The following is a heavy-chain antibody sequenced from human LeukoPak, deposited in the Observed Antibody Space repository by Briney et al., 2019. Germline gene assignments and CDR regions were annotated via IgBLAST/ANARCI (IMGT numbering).Heavy chain of an antibody. D-gene: IGHD2-15*01. J-gene: IGHJ4*02. V-gene: IGHV3-48*03. CDR3: ASLPVAATREFDY. CDR1: GFTFSSYE. Sequence: TGGSLRLSCAASGFTFSSYEMDWVRQAPGKGLEWVSYISSSGSTIYYANSVKGRFTISRDNAKNSLYLQMNSLRAEDTAVYYCASLPVAATREFDYWGQGTLVTVSS. CDR2: ISSSGSTI.